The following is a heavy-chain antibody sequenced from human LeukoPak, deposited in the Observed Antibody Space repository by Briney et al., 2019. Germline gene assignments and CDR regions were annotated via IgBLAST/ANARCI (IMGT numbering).Heavy chain of an antibody. D-gene: IGHD2-2*03. CDR3: ARDMDHDAFDI. Sequence: ASVTVSCKASGYTFTDYFMHWVRQAPGQGLEWMGWINPNSGGTNFAQKFQGRVTMNRDTSISTAYMELSRLRSDDTAVYYCARDMDHDAFDIWGQGTMVTVSS. CDR1: GYTFTDYF. CDR2: INPNSGGT. J-gene: IGHJ3*02. V-gene: IGHV1-2*02.